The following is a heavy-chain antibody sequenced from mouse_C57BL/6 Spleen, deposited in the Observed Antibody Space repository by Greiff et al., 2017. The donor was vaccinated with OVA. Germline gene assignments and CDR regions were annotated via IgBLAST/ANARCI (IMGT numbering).Heavy chain of an antibody. Sequence: VNVVESGAELARPGASVKLSCKASGYTFTSYGISWVKQRTGQGLEWIGEIYPRSGNTYYNEKFKGKATLTADKSSSTAYMELRSLTSEDSAVYFCARSPDYYGSSYDYWGQGTTLTVSS. J-gene: IGHJ2*01. D-gene: IGHD1-1*01. CDR2: IYPRSGNT. V-gene: IGHV1-81*01. CDR3: ARSPDYYGSSYDY. CDR1: GYTFTSYG.